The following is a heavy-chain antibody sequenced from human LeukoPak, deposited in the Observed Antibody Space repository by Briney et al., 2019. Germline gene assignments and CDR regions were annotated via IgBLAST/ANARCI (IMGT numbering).Heavy chain of an antibody. CDR2: ITGDAGRT. V-gene: IGHV3-43*02. Sequence: GGSLRLSCAASGFTFDDYAMHWVRQPPGKGLEWVSFITGDAGRTYYADSVEGRFAISRDNSKNSLYLQMNSLRTEDTALYYCAKDRDTSGFEHWGQGTLVTVSS. D-gene: IGHD3-22*01. J-gene: IGHJ1*01. CDR1: GFTFDDYA. CDR3: AKDRDTSGFEH.